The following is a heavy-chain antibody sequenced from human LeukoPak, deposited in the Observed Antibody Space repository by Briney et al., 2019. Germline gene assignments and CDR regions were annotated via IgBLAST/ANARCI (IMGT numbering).Heavy chain of an antibody. CDR1: GFTFSSYA. CDR3: AKDLGTPYNFDS. Sequence: GGSLRLSCVASGFTFSSYAMSWVRQAPGKGLEWVSVISGSGGSTYYADSVKGRFTISRDNSKNTLYLQINSLRAEDTAVYYCAKDLGTPYNFDSWGQGTLVTVSS. J-gene: IGHJ4*02. D-gene: IGHD2-15*01. V-gene: IGHV3-23*01. CDR2: ISGSGGST.